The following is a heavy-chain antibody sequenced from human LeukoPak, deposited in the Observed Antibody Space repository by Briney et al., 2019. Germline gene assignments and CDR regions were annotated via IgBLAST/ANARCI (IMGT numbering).Heavy chain of an antibody. CDR1: GFTFSSYG. CDR2: IRYDGSNK. J-gene: IGHJ4*02. CDR3: ARLSTAVAGGDY. V-gene: IGHV3-30*02. Sequence: GGSLRLSCAASGFTFSSYGMHWVRQAPGKGLEWVAFIRYDGSNKYYADSVKGRFTISRDNSKNTLYLQMNSLRAEDTAVYYCARLSTAVAGGDYWGQGTLVTVSS. D-gene: IGHD6-19*01.